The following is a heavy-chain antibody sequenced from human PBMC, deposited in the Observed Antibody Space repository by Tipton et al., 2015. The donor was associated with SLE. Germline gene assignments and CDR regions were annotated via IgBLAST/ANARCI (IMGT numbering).Heavy chain of an antibody. V-gene: IGHV4-38-2*02. CDR3: ASLDFWSGYWGFQH. J-gene: IGHJ1*01. CDR1: GYSIGSGYY. Sequence: TLSLTCTVSGYSIGSGYYWGWIRQPPGKGLEWIGSIHYSGGTYYNPSLKSRGTISVDTSKNQFSLKLTSVTAADTAVYYCASLDFWSGYWGFQHWGQGTLVTVSS. CDR2: IHYSGGT. D-gene: IGHD3-3*01.